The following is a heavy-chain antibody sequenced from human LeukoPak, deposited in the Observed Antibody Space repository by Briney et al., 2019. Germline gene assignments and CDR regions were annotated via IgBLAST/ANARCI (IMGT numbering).Heavy chain of an antibody. D-gene: IGHD4-17*01. CDR2: IYHSGNT. J-gene: IGHJ6*02. CDR1: GGSINSISSAGYY. Sequence: SQTLSLTCTVSGGSINSISSAGYYWSWIRQPPGKGLEWIGYIYHSGNTFYNPSLRSRVTISVDRSKNQFFLKLSSVTAADTAVYYCARLTTVIYAMDVWGQGTTVTVSS. CDR3: ARLTTVIYAMDV. V-gene: IGHV4-30-2*01.